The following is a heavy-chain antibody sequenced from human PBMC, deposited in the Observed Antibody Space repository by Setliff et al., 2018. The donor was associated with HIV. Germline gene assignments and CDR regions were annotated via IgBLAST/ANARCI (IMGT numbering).Heavy chain of an antibody. CDR2: ISGSGSSK. J-gene: IGHJ4*02. CDR3: ATAPQRCSGALCSPLSLNY. D-gene: IGHD2-15*01. Sequence: LRLSCAASGFIFNNYALTWVRQAPRKGLEWVSSISGSGSSKFSADSVKGRFTISRDSSRNTLYLQMNSLTVVDTAAYYCATAPQRCSGALCSPLSLNYWGPGTLVTVSS. V-gene: IGHV3-23*01. CDR1: GFIFNNYA.